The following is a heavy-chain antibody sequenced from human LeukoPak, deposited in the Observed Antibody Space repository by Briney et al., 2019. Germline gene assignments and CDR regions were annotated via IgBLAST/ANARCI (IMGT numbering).Heavy chain of an antibody. D-gene: IGHD3-22*01. CDR3: ARDLGSGYSFDY. V-gene: IGHV3-66*02. CDR1: GFTFSSNY. CDR2: IYSGGST. J-gene: IGHJ4*02. Sequence: GGSLRLSCAASGFTFSSNYMSWVRQAPGKGLEWVSVIYSGGSTYYADSVKGRFTISRDNSKNTLYLQMNSLRAEDTAVYYCARDLGSGYSFDYWGQGTLVTVSS.